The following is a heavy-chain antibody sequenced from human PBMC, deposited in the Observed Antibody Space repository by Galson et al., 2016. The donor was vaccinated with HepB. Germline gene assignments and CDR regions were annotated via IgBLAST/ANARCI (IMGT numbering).Heavy chain of an antibody. D-gene: IGHD2-2*01. Sequence: QSGAEVKKPGESLKISCKGSGYSFTTYWIGWVRQMPGKGLEWMGIIYPDDSDTRYSPSFQGHFTISADKSINTAYLQWSSLKAQATAMYYCASLGEPAAKSKIGLDVWGQGTTVTVSS. CDR2: IYPDDSDT. CDR3: ASLGEPAAKSKIGLDV. CDR1: GYSFTTYW. V-gene: IGHV5-51*03. J-gene: IGHJ6*01.